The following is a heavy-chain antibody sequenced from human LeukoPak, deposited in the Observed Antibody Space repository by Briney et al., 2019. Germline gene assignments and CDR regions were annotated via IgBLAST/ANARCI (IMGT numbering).Heavy chain of an antibody. V-gene: IGHV4-34*01. CDR2: INHSGST. Sequence: SETLSLTCAVYGGSFSGYYWSWIRQPPGKGLEWIGEINHSGSTNYNPSLKSRATISVDTSKNQFSLKLSSVTAADTAVYYCARGIAVADYFDYWGQGTLVTVSS. D-gene: IGHD6-19*01. J-gene: IGHJ4*02. CDR3: ARGIAVADYFDY. CDR1: GGSFSGYY.